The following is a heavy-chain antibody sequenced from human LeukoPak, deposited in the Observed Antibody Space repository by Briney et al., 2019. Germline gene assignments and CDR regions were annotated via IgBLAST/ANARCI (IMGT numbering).Heavy chain of an antibody. D-gene: IGHD2/OR15-2a*01. CDR3: VPANDRYFFFDY. V-gene: IGHV1-2*02. Sequence: ASVKVSCKTSGYRFTGYYVHWVRQAPGQGLEWLGWINPSSGDTNYAQKFQGRVAMTRDTSISTAYMELGRLTSDDTAVYYCVPANDRYFFFDYWGQGTPVTVSS. CDR2: INPSSGDT. J-gene: IGHJ4*02. CDR1: GYRFTGYY.